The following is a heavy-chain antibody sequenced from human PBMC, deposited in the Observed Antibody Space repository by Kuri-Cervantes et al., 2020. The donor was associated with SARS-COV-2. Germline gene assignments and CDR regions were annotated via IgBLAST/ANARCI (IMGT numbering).Heavy chain of an antibody. V-gene: IGHV5-10-1*01. D-gene: IGHD3-3*02. J-gene: IGHJ3*01. Sequence: KVSCKGSGYSFTSYWISWVRQMPGKGLEWMGRIDPSDSYTDYSPSFGGHVTISIDKSISTAYLQWSSLKASDTAMYYCVRTPHLGAFDFWGQGTMVTVSS. CDR3: VRTPHLGAFDF. CDR2: IDPSDSYT. CDR1: GYSFTSYW.